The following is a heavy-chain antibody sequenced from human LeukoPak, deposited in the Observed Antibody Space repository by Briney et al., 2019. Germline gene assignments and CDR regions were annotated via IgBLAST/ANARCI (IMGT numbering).Heavy chain of an antibody. CDR1: GFTFRMSA. Sequence: GGSLRLSSAASGFTFRMSAMTWVRQAPGKGLEWVSGIASSDDSTYYADSVKGRFTISRDNSKNTVYLQMNSLRVDDTAVYYCAKDLSWFFDHWGQGILVTVSS. V-gene: IGHV3-23*01. CDR2: IASSDDST. D-gene: IGHD6-13*01. J-gene: IGHJ4*02. CDR3: AKDLSWFFDH.